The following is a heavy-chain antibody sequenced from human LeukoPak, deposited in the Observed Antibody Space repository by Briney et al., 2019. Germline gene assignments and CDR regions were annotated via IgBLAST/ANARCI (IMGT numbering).Heavy chain of an antibody. CDR3: ARELVSLGTGYFDL. D-gene: IGHD7-27*01. V-gene: IGHV3-23*01. Sequence: GGSLRLSCEASGFTFGTYGMTWVRQAPGKGLEWVSGITGSSTWTYYADSVKGRFTISRDNSKNTLQLQMHSLRAEDTAIYYCARELVSLGTGYFDLWGRGTPVTVSS. J-gene: IGHJ2*01. CDR2: ITGSSTWT. CDR1: GFTFGTYG.